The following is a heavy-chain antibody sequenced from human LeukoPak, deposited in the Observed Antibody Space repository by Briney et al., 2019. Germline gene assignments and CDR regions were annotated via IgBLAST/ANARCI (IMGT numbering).Heavy chain of an antibody. J-gene: IGHJ4*02. V-gene: IGHV1-69*04. CDR2: IIPILGIA. Sequence: GGSLRLSCAASGFTFSSYAISWVRQAPGQGLEWMGRIIPILGIANYAQKFQGRVTITADKSTSTAYMELSSLRSEDTAVYYCARDHSVVGATELDYWGQGTLVTVSS. CDR1: GFTFSSYA. CDR3: ARDHSVVGATELDY. D-gene: IGHD1-26*01.